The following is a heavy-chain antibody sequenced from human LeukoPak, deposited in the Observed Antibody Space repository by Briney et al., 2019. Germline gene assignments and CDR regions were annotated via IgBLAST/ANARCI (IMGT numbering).Heavy chain of an antibody. CDR3: AKPPAKYGDYDYGMDV. Sequence: PSETLSLTCVVYGGTFSGFYWSWIRQPPGMGLEWIGEINHRGSTHYNPSLKSRVTISVDTSKNQFSLKLSSVTAADTAVYYCAKPPAKYGDYDYGMDVWGQGTTVTVSS. CDR1: GGTFSGFY. D-gene: IGHD4-17*01. J-gene: IGHJ6*02. CDR2: INHRGST. V-gene: IGHV4-34*08.